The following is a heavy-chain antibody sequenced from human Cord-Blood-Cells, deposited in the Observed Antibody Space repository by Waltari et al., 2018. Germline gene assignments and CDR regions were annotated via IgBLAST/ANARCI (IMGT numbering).Heavy chain of an antibody. V-gene: IGHV1-2*02. D-gene: IGHD5-12*01. CDR3: AMVATIFDY. CDR2: INPNSGGT. Sequence: QVQLVQSGAVVKKPGASVKVSCQASGYTFTGSYIPWVRQAPGKGLEWMGWINPNSGGTNYAQKLQGRVTMTRDTSISTAYMELSRLRSDDTAVYYCAMVATIFDYWGQGTLVTVSS. CDR1: GYTFTGSY. J-gene: IGHJ4*02.